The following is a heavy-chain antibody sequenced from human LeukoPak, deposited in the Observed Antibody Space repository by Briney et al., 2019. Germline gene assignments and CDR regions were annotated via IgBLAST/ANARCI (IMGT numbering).Heavy chain of an antibody. D-gene: IGHD1-1*01. CDR2: INWNGGST. V-gene: IGHV3-20*04. J-gene: IGHJ6*03. Sequence: GGSLRLSCAASGFTFDDYGMSWVRQAPGKGLEWVSGINWNGGSTGYADSVKGRFTISRDNAKNSLYLQMNSLRAEDTALYYCARWNGAGYYYYYYTDVWGKGTTVTVSS. CDR3: ARWNGAGYYYYYYTDV. CDR1: GFTFDDYG.